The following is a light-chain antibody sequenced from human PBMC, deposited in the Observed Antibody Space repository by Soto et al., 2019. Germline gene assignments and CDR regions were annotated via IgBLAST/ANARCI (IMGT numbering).Light chain of an antibody. CDR2: DAS. Sequence: DIQMTQSPSTLSASVGDRVTITCRASQSISSWLAWYQQKPGKAPKLLIYDASSLESGVPARFSGSVSGTVFTLTISSLQPDDFATYYCQQYNSYSRTFSRGTKVEIK. V-gene: IGKV1-5*01. CDR1: QSISSW. J-gene: IGKJ1*01. CDR3: QQYNSYSRT.